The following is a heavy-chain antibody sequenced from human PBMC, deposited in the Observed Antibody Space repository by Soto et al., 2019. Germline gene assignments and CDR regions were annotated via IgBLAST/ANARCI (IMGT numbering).Heavy chain of an antibody. J-gene: IGHJ5*02. CDR3: VRGGEGFDP. V-gene: IGHV3-21*01. CDR2: ISNNI. CDR1: GFTFSSYS. D-gene: IGHD3-3*01. Sequence: EVQLVESGGGLVKPGGSLRLSCAASGFTFSSYSMNWVRQAPGKGLEWVASISNNIYYADSVKGRFTISRDNAKNSLYLQMNSLRAEDTAVYYCVRGGEGFDPWGQGTLVTVSS.